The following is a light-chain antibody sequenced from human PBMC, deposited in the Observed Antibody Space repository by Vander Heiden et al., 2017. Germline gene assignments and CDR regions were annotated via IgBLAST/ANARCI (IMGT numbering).Light chain of an antibody. V-gene: IGKV3-11*01. Sequence: IVLTQSPATLSLSPGERATLSCRASQSVSSFLAWYQQKPGQAPRLLIYDASNRATGIPARFSGSGSGTDFTLTISSLEPEEFALYYCQQDSNWQITCGQGTRLEIK. CDR2: DAS. J-gene: IGKJ5*01. CDR1: QSVSSF. CDR3: QQDSNWQIT.